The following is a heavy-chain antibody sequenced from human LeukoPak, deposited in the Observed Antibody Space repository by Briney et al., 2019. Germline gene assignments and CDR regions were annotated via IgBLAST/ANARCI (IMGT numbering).Heavy chain of an antibody. CDR3: AKMGWAYCGGDCYSGFDP. CDR1: GFTFSSHA. D-gene: IGHD2-21*02. J-gene: IGHJ5*02. Sequence: GGSLSLSSAASGFTFSSHAMSWVRQAPGNGLEWVSAISGSGGSTYYADSVKGRFAISRDNTKNTLYLQMNSLRAEDTAVYYCAKMGWAYCGGDCYSGFDPWGQGTLVTVSS. V-gene: IGHV3-23*01. CDR2: ISGSGGST.